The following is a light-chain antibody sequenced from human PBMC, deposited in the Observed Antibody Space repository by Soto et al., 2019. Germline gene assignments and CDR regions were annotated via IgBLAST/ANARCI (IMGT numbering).Light chain of an antibody. CDR2: AAS. CDR3: QQYGNSPYT. V-gene: IGKV3-20*01. J-gene: IGKJ2*01. CDR1: QSVSSNY. Sequence: EIVLTQSPGTLSLSPGERAALSCRASQSVSSNYLAWYQQKLGQAPRLLISAASSRAAGIPDRFSGSASGTDFTLTISRLEPEDCAVYYCQQYGNSPYTFGQGTKLEIK.